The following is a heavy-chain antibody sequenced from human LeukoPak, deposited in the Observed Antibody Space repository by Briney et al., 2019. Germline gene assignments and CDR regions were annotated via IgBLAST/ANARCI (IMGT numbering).Heavy chain of an antibody. J-gene: IGHJ4*02. D-gene: IGHD3-10*01. CDR1: GFTFSNYW. CDR3: ARDKKSGESSEIDY. CDR2: INRDGSTT. Sequence: GGSLRLSCAASGFTFSNYWVHWVRQAPGKGRVWVSRINRDGSTTNYADSVKGRFTVSRDNAKNTLNLQMNSLRAEDTAVYYCARDKKSGESSEIDYWGQGTLVTVSS. V-gene: IGHV3-74*01.